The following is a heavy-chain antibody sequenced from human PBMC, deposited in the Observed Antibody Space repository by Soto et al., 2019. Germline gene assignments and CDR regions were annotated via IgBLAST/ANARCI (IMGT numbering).Heavy chain of an antibody. D-gene: IGHD4-17*01. Sequence: PGGSLRLSCEASGFTFNTYSMHWVRQPPGKGLEWLAAIWYDGTQKYYADSVKGRFIISRDNSKKTLYFEMNSLRAEDTAVYYCARAGGTTVTGLWHFDSWGQGTLVTVSS. CDR2: IWYDGTQK. CDR1: GFTFNTYS. CDR3: ARAGGTTVTGLWHFDS. V-gene: IGHV3-33*01. J-gene: IGHJ4*02.